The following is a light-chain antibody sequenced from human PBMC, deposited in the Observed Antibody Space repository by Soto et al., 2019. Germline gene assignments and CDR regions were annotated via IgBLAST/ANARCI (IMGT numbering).Light chain of an antibody. J-gene: IGLJ1*01. CDR2: DVS. CDR3: SSSTSSSNYV. V-gene: IGLV2-14*01. Sequence: QSVLTQPASVSGSPGQSITISCTGTSSDVGDYKYVSWYQQHPGKAPKLMIYDVSNRPSGVSNRFSGSKSGNTASLTISGLRAEDEADYFCSSSTSSSNYVFGTGTKLTVL. CDR1: SSDVGDYKY.